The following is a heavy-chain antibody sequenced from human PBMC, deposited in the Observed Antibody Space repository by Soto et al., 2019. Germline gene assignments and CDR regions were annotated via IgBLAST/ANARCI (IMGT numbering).Heavy chain of an antibody. CDR3: ARGGIQLWFDF. CDR1: GGSISNYF. V-gene: IGHV4-4*07. D-gene: IGHD5-18*01. J-gene: IGHJ4*02. CDR2: MSTSGSA. Sequence: SETLSLTCSVSGGSISNYFWSWIRQPAGKGLEWIGRMSTSGSANYSPSLKSRVTMSVDTPKNQLSLNLSSVTAADTAVYYCARGGIQLWFDFWGQGTLVTVSS.